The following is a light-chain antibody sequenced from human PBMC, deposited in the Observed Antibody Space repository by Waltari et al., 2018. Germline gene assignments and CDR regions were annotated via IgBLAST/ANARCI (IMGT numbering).Light chain of an antibody. V-gene: IGLV2-23*01. Sequence: QSALTQPASVSGSPGQSITISCTGTSSDVGSYNLVSWYQQHPGKAPKLMIYEGSKRPSGVSNRFSGYKSGNTASLTISGLQAEDEADYYCCSYAGSRTWVFGGGTKLTVL. CDR1: SSDVGSYNL. CDR2: EGS. CDR3: CSYAGSRTWV. J-gene: IGLJ3*02.